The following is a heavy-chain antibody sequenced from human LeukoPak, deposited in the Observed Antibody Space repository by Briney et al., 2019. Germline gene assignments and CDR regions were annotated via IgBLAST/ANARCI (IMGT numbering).Heavy chain of an antibody. D-gene: IGHD2-21*02. CDR1: GGSLRYYY. J-gene: IGHJ4*02. CDR3: ARGGFYCGDDCYVDY. V-gene: IGHV4-34*01. CDR2: INCSGST. Sequence: TSETLSLTCAVYGGSLRYYYWCWSRQCPEKGREWIGEINCSGSTNYNPSLKSRVSISVDTSKNQFSLTLSSVTAADTAIYYCARGGFYCGDDCYVDYWGQGALVTVSS.